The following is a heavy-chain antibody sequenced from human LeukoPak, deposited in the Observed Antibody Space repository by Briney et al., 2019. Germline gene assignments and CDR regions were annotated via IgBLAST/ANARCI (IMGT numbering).Heavy chain of an antibody. V-gene: IGHV3-15*01. J-gene: IGHJ4*02. D-gene: IGHD3-10*01. CDR3: TTGITMVRGVIHLIDY. CDR1: GFTFSNAW. Sequence: GGSLRLSCAASGFTFSNAWMSWVRQAPGKGLEWVGRIKSKTDGGTTDYAAPVKGRFTISRDDSKNTLYPQMNSLKTEDTAVYYCTTGITMVRGVIHLIDYWGQGTLATVSS. CDR2: IKSKTDGGTT.